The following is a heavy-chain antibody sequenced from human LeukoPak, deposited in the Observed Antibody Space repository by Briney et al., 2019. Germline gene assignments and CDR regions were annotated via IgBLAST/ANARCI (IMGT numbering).Heavy chain of an antibody. D-gene: IGHD2-21*02. V-gene: IGHV4-31*03. Sequence: SETLFLTCTVSGGSISSGGYYWSWIRQHPGKGLEWIGYIYYSGSTYYNPSLKSRVTISVDTSKNQFSLKLSSVTAADTAVYYCARSDLTAIKFDYWGQGTLVTVSS. CDR2: IYYSGST. J-gene: IGHJ4*02. CDR1: GGSISSGGYY. CDR3: ARSDLTAIKFDY.